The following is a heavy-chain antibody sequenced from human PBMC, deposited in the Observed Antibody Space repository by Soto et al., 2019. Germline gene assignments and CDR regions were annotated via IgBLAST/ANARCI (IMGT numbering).Heavy chain of an antibody. CDR2: IRNKANSYAT. Sequence: PGGSLRLSCAASGFTFSDHYMDWVRQAPGKGLEWVGRIRNKANSYATEYAASVKGRFTISRDDSKNSLYLQMNSLRTEDTAVYYCTTDSYSPMIVVRFDYWGHGTLVTVSS. CDR1: GFTFSDHY. J-gene: IGHJ4*01. D-gene: IGHD3-22*01. V-gene: IGHV3-72*01. CDR3: TTDSYSPMIVVRFDY.